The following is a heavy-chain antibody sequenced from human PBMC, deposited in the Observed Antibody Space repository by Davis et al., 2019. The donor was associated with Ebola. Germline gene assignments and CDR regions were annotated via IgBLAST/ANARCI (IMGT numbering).Heavy chain of an antibody. D-gene: IGHD3-10*01. CDR3: ERAVTMVLPSGWFDP. CDR1: GYTFTRYG. J-gene: IGHJ5*02. V-gene: IGHV1-18*01. CDR2: ISPSNGNT. Sequence: AASVKVSCKASGYTFTRYGISWVRQAPGQGLEWMGWISPSNGNTTYAQNLQGRVTMTTDTSTSTAYMEVRSLRYDDTAVYYCERAVTMVLPSGWFDPWGQGTLVTVSS.